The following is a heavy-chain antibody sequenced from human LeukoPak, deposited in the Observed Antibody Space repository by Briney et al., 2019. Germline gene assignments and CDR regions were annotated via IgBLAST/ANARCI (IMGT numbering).Heavy chain of an antibody. CDR2: IYSGGST. CDR3: VAVRAMGVDY. D-gene: IGHD3-10*01. CDR1: GFTVSSNY. Sequence: GGSLRLSCAASGFTVSSNYMSWAHQPPGKGLEWVSVIYSGGSTYYADSVKGRFTISSDNSKNTLYLQMNSLIAEDTSVYYCVAVRAMGVDYWVQGTLVTVPS. V-gene: IGHV3-66*01. J-gene: IGHJ4*02.